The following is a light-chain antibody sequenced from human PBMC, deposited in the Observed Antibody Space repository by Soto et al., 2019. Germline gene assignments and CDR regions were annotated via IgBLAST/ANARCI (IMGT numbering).Light chain of an antibody. CDR2: GAS. J-gene: IGKJ5*01. CDR1: QSVSSTS. V-gene: IGKV3-20*01. Sequence: EVVLTQSPGTLSLSPGERVTILCLASQSVSSTSLAWYQQKPGQTPRLLIYGASSRATGTPDRISGGGSGTNFTLTTSRLEPEDFAVYYCQHYVTSSITFGQGTRLESK. CDR3: QHYVTSSIT.